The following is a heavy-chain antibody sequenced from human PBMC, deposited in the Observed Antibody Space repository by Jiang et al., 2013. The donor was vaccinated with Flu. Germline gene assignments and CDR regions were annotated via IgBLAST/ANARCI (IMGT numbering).Heavy chain of an antibody. Sequence: LVKPSETLSLTCTVSGGSMTTHYWSWIRQSAGKGLEWIGRIYTSGSTDYNPSFQSRVTMSVDSSKNQFSLKLSSVTAADTAVYYCARDHFYSSGSPYSYGMDVWGQGTPVTVSS. CDR1: GGSMTTHY. J-gene: IGHJ6*02. D-gene: IGHD3-10*01. CDR2: IYTSGST. V-gene: IGHV4-4*07. CDR3: ARDHFYSSGSPYSYGMDV.